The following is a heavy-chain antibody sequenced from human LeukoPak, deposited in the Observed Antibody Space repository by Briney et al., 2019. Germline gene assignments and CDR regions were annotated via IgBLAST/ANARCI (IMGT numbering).Heavy chain of an antibody. Sequence: GGSLRLSCAASGFTFSSYWMNWARQAPGKGLEWVANIRQDGSEKSYVESVRGRFTISRDNAKNSLYLQLNSLRAEDTALYYCARDNPPDYWGQGTLVTVSS. J-gene: IGHJ4*02. CDR1: GFTFSSYW. CDR2: IRQDGSEK. V-gene: IGHV3-7*03. CDR3: ARDNPPDY.